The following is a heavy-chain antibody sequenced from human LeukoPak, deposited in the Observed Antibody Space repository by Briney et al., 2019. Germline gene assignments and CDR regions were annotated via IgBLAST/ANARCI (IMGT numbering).Heavy chain of an antibody. CDR2: IYSGGST. V-gene: IGHV3-53*01. CDR1: GFTVSSNY. D-gene: IGHD1-26*01. Sequence: GGSLRLSCAASGFTVSSNYMSWVRQASGKGLEWVSVIYSGGSTYYADSVKGRFTISRDNSKNTLYLQMNSLRAEDTAVYYCARDLRVGATFDYWGQGTLVTVSS. CDR3: ARDLRVGATFDY. J-gene: IGHJ4*02.